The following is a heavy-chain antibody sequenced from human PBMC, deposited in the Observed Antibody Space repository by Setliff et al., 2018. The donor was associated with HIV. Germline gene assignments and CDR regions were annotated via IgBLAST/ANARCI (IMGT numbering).Heavy chain of an antibody. CDR3: ATQTGFYNSHWYDY. J-gene: IGHJ4*02. Sequence: PGGSLRLSCAASGFTFSSAWRTWLRRAPGRGLEWVANIKQDGSDMHYIESVKGRFTIFRDNAKNSVFLQMNSLRAEDTGVYYCATQTGFYNSHWYDYWGQGTMVTVSS. D-gene: IGHD6-13*01. CDR1: GFTFSSAW. CDR2: IKQDGSDM. V-gene: IGHV3-7*01.